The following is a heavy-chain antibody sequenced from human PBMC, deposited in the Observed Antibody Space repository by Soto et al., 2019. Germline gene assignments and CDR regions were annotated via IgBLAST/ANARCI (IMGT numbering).Heavy chain of an antibody. D-gene: IGHD3-10*01. CDR1: GFTFSVYA. CDR2: ISGSGDST. Sequence: EVRLLESGGGLVQPGGSLRLSCAASGFTFSVYAMSWVRQAPGKGLEWVSGISGSGDSTHYADSVKGRFTVSRDNSKSMLYLQTNRQRAEDTAIYYCAKALYGGFTYWGEGTLVTVSS. CDR3: AKALYGGFTY. V-gene: IGHV3-23*01. J-gene: IGHJ4*02.